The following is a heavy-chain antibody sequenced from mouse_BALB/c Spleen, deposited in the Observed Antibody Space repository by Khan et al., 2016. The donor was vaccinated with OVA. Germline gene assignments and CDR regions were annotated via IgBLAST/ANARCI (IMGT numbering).Heavy chain of an antibody. CDR1: GFSFSSYS. CDR2: ISSGGDYT. V-gene: IGHV5-6*01. Sequence: EVELVESGGDLAKPGGSLKLSCAASGFSFSSYSMSWVRQTPDKRLEWVATISSGGDYTYYPDIVKGRFTISRDNAKNTLYLQMSSLKSEDTAMYYCASHLTGSFAYWGQGTLVTVSA. J-gene: IGHJ3*01. CDR3: ASHLTGSFAY. D-gene: IGHD4-1*01.